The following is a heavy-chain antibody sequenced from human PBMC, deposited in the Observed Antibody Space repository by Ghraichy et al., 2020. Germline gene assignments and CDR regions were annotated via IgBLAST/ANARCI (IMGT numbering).Heavy chain of an antibody. V-gene: IGHV3-21*01. J-gene: IGHJ6*02. CDR1: GFTFSSYS. D-gene: IGHD3-10*01. CDR3: ARVHPGALWFGELFRFMIWTYGMDV. Sequence: GGSLRLSCAASGFTFSSYSMNWVRQAPGKGLEWVSSISSSSSYIYYADSVKGRFTISRDNAKNSLYLQMNSLRAEDTAVYYCARVHPGALWFGELFRFMIWTYGMDVWGQGTTVTVSS. CDR2: ISSSSSYI.